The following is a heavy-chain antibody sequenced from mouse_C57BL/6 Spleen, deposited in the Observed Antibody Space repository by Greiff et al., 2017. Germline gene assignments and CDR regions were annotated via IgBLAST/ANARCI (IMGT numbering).Heavy chain of an antibody. J-gene: IGHJ4*01. CDR3: ARGDYYGSSYAMDY. Sequence: QVQLKESGAELVKPGASVKMSCKASGYTFTTYPIEWMKQNHGKSLEWIGNFHPYNDDTKYNEKFKGKATLTVEKSSSTVYLELSRLTSDDSAVYYCARGDYYGSSYAMDYWGQGTSVTVSS. CDR2: FHPYNDDT. CDR1: GYTFTTYP. V-gene: IGHV1-47*01. D-gene: IGHD1-1*01.